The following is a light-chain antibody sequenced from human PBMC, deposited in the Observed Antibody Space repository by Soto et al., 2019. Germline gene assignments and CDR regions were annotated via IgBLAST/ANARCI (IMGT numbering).Light chain of an antibody. CDR1: QSVSSSY. J-gene: IGKJ2*01. CDR2: GAS. Sequence: EIVLTQSPGTLSLSPGERATLSCRASQSVSSSYLAWYQQKPGQAPRLLIYGASSRANGIPDRFSGSGSGTDFTITISRLEPEDFALYYCQQYGSSPYTFGQGPKLEIK. CDR3: QQYGSSPYT. V-gene: IGKV3-20*01.